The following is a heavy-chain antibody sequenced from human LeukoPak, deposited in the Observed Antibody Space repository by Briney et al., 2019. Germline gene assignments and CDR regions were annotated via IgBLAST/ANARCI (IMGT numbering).Heavy chain of an antibody. Sequence: GGSLRLSCAAPGFIFSSYAMSWVRQAPGKGLEWVSVISSSGGSTYYADSVKGRFTISRDNSKNTLYLQMNSLRAEDTAVYYCAKGESTVTTHFDYWGQGTLVTVSS. V-gene: IGHV3-23*01. CDR1: GFIFSSYA. CDR2: ISSSGGST. CDR3: AKGESTVTTHFDY. J-gene: IGHJ4*02. D-gene: IGHD4-17*01.